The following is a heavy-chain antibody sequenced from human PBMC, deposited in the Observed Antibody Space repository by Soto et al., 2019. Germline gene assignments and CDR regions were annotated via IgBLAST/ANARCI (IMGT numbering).Heavy chain of an antibody. V-gene: IGHV4-30-4*01. CDR3: VRTARQGAVAPHWFDR. J-gene: IGHJ5*02. CDR2: VYYTGST. CDR1: GASLRSTDYY. Sequence: NPSETLSLTCTVSGASLRSTDYYWSWIRQAPGKGLEWIGYVYYTGSTYYNPSLMSRLTISVDTSKNQFSLKLTSVTAAETAVYYCVRTARQGAVAPHWFDRWGQGTQVTVSS. D-gene: IGHD2-21*02.